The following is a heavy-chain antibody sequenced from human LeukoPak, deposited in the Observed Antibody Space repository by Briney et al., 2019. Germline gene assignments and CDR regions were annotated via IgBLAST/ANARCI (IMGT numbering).Heavy chain of an antibody. CDR3: ARGMPRTYYYDSSGYYYFDY. V-gene: IGHV1-2*02. D-gene: IGHD3-22*01. Sequence: GVSVKASCKASGYTFTGYYMHWVRQAPGQGLEWMGWINPNSGGTNYAQKFQGRVTMTRDTSISTAYMELSRLRSDDTAVYYCARGMPRTYYYDSSGYYYFDYWGQGTLVSVSS. J-gene: IGHJ4*02. CDR2: INPNSGGT. CDR1: GYTFTGYY.